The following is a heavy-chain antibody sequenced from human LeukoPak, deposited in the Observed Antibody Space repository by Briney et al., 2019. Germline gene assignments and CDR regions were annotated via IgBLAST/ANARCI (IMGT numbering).Heavy chain of an antibody. Sequence: PGGSLRRSCSASGFAFINYGMNWVRQAQGKGLEWVSYISWNSATTDFADSVKGRFTISRDNAKNSLYLQMNSLRVEDTAVYYCARGGAYRPDYWGQGTLVTVSS. D-gene: IGHD2-21*01. J-gene: IGHJ4*02. CDR3: ARGGAYRPDY. V-gene: IGHV3-48*01. CDR1: GFAFINYG. CDR2: ISWNSATT.